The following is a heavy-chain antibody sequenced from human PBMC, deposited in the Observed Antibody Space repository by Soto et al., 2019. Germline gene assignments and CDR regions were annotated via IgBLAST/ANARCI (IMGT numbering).Heavy chain of an antibody. Sequence: EVQLLESGGGLAQPGGSLRLSCAASGFTFSNHGMTWVRQAPGKGLEWVSSVSADGYTTYYADSVRCRLTISRDNSGDTVEVRRNNLRADDTALYYCAREASVPSFGEFWFFDLLGRGNQVTVCS. J-gene: IGHJ2*01. D-gene: IGHD3-10*01. V-gene: IGHV3-23*01. CDR3: AREASVPSFGEFWFFDL. CDR1: GFTFSNHG. CDR2: VSADGYTT.